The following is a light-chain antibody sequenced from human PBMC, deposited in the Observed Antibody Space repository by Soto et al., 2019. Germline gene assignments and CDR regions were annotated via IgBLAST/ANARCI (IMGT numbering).Light chain of an antibody. Sequence: IVFTQSPGTLSLSPGERATLSCRASQSVSSSWLAWYQQKPGQAPRLLIYGASSRATGIPDRVSGSGSGTDFTLTISRLEPEDFAVYYCQQYGSSPWTFGQGTKVDIK. CDR2: GAS. V-gene: IGKV3-20*01. CDR3: QQYGSSPWT. J-gene: IGKJ1*01. CDR1: QSVSSSW.